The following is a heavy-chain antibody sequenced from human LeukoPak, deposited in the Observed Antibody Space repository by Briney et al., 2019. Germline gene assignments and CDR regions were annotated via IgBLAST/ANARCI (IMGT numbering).Heavy chain of an antibody. CDR2: ILADGSTE. V-gene: IGHV3-33*01. CDR3: ARDRNNYYFDY. D-gene: IGHD1-20*01. J-gene: IGHJ4*02. Sequence: GRSLRLSCAPSGFSFGIYGVGWVRQPPGEGLEWVAFILADGSTEFYADSVRGRFTVSRDNSNNTLYLHMTSLRAEDTALYYCARDRNNYYFDYCGQGTLLSVSS. CDR1: GFSFGIYG.